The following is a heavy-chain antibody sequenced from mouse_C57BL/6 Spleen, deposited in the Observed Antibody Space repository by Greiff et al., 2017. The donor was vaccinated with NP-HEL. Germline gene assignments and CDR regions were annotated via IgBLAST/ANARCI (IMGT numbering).Heavy chain of an antibody. CDR3: ARSYGSSPPYFDV. CDR2: IHPNSGST. J-gene: IGHJ1*03. Sequence: VQLQQPGAELVKPGASVKLSCKASGYTFTSYWMHWVKQRPGQGLEWIGMIHPNSGSTNYNEKFKSKATLTVDKSSSTAYMQLSSLTSEDSAVYYCARSYGSSPPYFDVWGTGTTVTVSS. CDR1: GYTFTSYW. V-gene: IGHV1-64*01. D-gene: IGHD1-1*01.